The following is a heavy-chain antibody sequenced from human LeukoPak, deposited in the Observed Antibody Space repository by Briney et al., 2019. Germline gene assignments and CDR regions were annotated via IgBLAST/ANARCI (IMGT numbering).Heavy chain of an antibody. CDR3: AKDFDSPVLLYYYGSGSYGEGFDY. D-gene: IGHD3-10*01. CDR1: GFTFSSYA. Sequence: PGGSLRLSCAASGFTFSSYAMSWVRQAPGKGLEWVSAISGSGGSTYYADSVKGRFTISRDNSKNTLYLQMNSLRAEDTAVYYCAKDFDSPVLLYYYGSGSYGEGFDYWGQGTLVTVSS. V-gene: IGHV3-23*01. CDR2: ISGSGGST. J-gene: IGHJ4*02.